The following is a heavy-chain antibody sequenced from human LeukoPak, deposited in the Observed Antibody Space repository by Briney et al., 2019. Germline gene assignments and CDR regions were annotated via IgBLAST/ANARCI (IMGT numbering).Heavy chain of an antibody. CDR2: IKQDGTEK. J-gene: IGHJ6*03. CDR1: GFSFSTYW. D-gene: IGHD2-21*01. Sequence: GGSLRLSCGASGFSFSTYWMSWVRQAPGKGLEWVANIKQDGTEKYYVDSVKGRFTISRDYARKSLYLQLNSLRAEDTAVYYCARDYSRAFDYYYYMDVWGKGTTVTVSS. CDR3: ARDYSRAFDYYYYMDV. V-gene: IGHV3-7*01.